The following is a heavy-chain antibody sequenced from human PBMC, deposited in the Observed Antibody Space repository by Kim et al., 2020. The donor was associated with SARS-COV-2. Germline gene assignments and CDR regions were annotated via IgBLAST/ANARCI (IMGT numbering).Heavy chain of an antibody. CDR3: ASLLYYYGIDV. CDR2: I. J-gene: IGHJ6*02. V-gene: IGHV3-9*01. Sequence: IGQPESVKVRFTISRDNAKNSLYLQMNSLRSDDTALYYCASLLYYYGIDVWGQGTTVTVSS. D-gene: IGHD2-21*02.